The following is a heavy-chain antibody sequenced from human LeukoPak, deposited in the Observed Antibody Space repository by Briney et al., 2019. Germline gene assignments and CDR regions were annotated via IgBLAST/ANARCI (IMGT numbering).Heavy chain of an antibody. J-gene: IGHJ5*01. Sequence: GGSLRLSCAASGCTFSSYAMSWVRQASGKGLEWVGRIRSKANNYATTYAASVRGRFTISRDDSKNTAYLQMNSLKTEDTAVYYCTRQASPADSWGQGTLVTVSS. CDR3: TRQASPADS. V-gene: IGHV3-73*01. CDR2: IRSKANNYAT. CDR1: GCTFSSYA.